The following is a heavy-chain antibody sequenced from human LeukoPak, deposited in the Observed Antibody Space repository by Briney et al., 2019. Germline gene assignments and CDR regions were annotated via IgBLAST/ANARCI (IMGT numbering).Heavy chain of an antibody. V-gene: IGHV4-39*01. CDR1: GGSISSSSYY. CDR3: ARSKGYGYGPGEVDI. CDR2: IYYSGST. Sequence: PSETLSLTCTVSGGSISSSSYYWGWIRQPPGKGLEWIGSIYYSGSTYYNRSLKSRVTISVDTSKNQFSLKLSSVTAADTAVYYCARSKGYGYGPGEVDIWGQGTMVTVSS. J-gene: IGHJ3*02. D-gene: IGHD5-18*01.